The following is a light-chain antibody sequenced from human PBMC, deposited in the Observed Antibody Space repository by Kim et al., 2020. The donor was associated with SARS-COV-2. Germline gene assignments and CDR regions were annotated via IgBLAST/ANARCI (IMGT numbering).Light chain of an antibody. J-gene: IGLJ3*02. CDR3: QSYDSSLSGWV. Sequence: VNNSWTWRSYNIGAGYDVNWYEQLRGTAPKLLIYGNSNRPSGVPDRFSGSKSGTSSSLAITGLQAEDEADYYCQSYDSSLSGWVFGGGTQRTVL. CDR2: GNS. V-gene: IGLV1-40*01. CDR1: SYNIGAGYD.